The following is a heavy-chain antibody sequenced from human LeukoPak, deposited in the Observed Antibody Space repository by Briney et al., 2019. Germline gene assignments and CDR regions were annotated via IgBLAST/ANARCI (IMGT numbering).Heavy chain of an antibody. Sequence: SGGSLRLSCAASGCTFSSYSRNWVRQAPGKGLEWVSSISSSSSYIYYADSVKGRFTISRDNAKNSLYLQMNSVRAEDTAVYYCARGLGAGTLDYWGQGTLVTVSS. J-gene: IGHJ4*02. D-gene: IGHD6-13*01. CDR3: ARGLGAGTLDY. V-gene: IGHV3-21*01. CDR2: ISSSSSYI. CDR1: GCTFSSYS.